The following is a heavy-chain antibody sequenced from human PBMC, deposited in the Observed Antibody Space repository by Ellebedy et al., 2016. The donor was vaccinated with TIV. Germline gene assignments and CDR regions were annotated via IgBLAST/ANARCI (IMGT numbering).Heavy chain of an antibody. CDR1: GFTFNSYT. CDR2: ISAYNGNT. CDR3: ARRDGMDV. J-gene: IGHJ6*02. V-gene: IGHV1-18*04. Sequence: ASVKVSCXTSGFTFNSYTITWVRQAPGQGLEWMAWISAYNGNTKYAQKFQGRVTVTSNTSTSTVYMELSSLRSEDTAVYYCARRDGMDVWGQGTTVTVSS.